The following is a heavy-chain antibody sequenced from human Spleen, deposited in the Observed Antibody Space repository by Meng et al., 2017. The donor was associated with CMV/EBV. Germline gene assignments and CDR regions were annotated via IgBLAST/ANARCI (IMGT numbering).Heavy chain of an antibody. CDR1: GFTFSSYW. V-gene: IGHV3-7*01. CDR2: IKQDGSER. J-gene: IGHJ3*01. Sequence: GESLKISCAASGFTFSSYWMSWVRQAPGKGLEWVANIKQDGSERYYVDSVKGRFTISRDNAKNSLYLQMNSLRVEDTAVYYCARERLYQPLWGDALDVWGQGTMVTVSS. CDR3: ARERLYQPLWGDALDV. D-gene: IGHD2-2*01.